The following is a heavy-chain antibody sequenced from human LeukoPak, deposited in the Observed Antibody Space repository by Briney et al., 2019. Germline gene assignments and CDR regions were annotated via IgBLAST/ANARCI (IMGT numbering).Heavy chain of an antibody. D-gene: IGHD3-22*01. V-gene: IGHV1-69*13. CDR1: GYTFTSYD. J-gene: IGHJ3*02. CDR2: IIPIFGTA. Sequence: SVKVSCKASGYTFTSYDINWVRQATGQGLEWMGGIIPIFGTANYAQKFQGRVTITADESTSTAYMELSSLRSEDTAVYYCASLKNYYDSSGYLVTDAFDIWGQGTMVTVSS. CDR3: ASLKNYYDSSGYLVTDAFDI.